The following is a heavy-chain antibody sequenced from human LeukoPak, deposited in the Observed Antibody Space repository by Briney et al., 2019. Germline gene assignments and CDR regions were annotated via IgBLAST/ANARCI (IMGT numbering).Heavy chain of an antibody. J-gene: IGHJ3*01. V-gene: IGHV4-34*01. CDR1: RGSFSGYF. CDR3: ARKGFVESTGWRGAFDV. D-gene: IGHD2-8*02. CDR2: MNDSGST. Sequence: SETLSLTCDVYRGSFSGYFWSWIRQTPGKGLEWLGEMNDSGSTNYNPSLKSRVTISVAVSKNQYSLRLTSVTAADTAVYYCARKGFVESTGWRGAFDVWDQGTMVTVSS.